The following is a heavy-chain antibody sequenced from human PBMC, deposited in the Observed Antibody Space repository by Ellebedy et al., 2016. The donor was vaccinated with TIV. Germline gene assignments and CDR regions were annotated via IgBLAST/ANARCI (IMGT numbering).Heavy chain of an antibody. D-gene: IGHD3-16*01. CDR1: GFTVSSVY. Sequence: GESLKIYCAASGFTVSSVYVSWVRQAPGKGLEWLSVIYSDAATYYADSVKGRFTISRDNSKNTLYLQMNSLRAEDTAVYYCARGFRFGMDVWGQGTTVTVSS. V-gene: IGHV3-66*01. J-gene: IGHJ6*02. CDR2: IYSDAAT. CDR3: ARGFRFGMDV.